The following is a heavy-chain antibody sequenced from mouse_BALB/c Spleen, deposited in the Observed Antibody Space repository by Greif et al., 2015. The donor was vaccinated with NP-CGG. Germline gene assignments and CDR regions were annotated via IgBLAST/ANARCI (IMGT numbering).Heavy chain of an antibody. D-gene: IGHD1-1*01. V-gene: IGHV5-17*02. CDR1: GFTFSSFG. CDR3: ARGYGSSLWYFDV. CDR2: ISRGSSTI. J-gene: IGHJ1*01. Sequence: EVQVVESGGGLVQPGGSRKLSCAASGFTFSSFGMHWVRQAPEKGLEWVAYISRGSSTIYYADTVKGRFTISRDNPKNTLFLQMTSLRSEDTAMYYCARGYGSSLWYFDVWGAGTTVTVSS.